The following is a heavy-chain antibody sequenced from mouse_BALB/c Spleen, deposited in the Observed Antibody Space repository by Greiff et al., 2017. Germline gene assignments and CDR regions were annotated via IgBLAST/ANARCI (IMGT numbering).Heavy chain of an antibody. CDR2: IYPGDGDT. V-gene: IGHV1-87*01. J-gene: IGHJ4*01. CDR3: TRGEWYYAMDY. CDR1: GYTFTSYW. Sequence: VQLQQSGAELARPGASVKLSCKASGYTFTSYWMQWVKQRPGQGLEWIGAIYPGDGDTRYTQKFKGKATLTADKSSSTAYMQLSSLTSEDSAVYYCTRGEWYYAMDYWGQGTSVTVSS.